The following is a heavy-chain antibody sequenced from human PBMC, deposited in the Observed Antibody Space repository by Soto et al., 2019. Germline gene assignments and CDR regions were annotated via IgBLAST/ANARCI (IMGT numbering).Heavy chain of an antibody. CDR1: GGSISSSSYY. Sequence: QLQLQESGPGLVKPSETLSLTCTVSGGSISSSSYYWGWIRQPPGKGLEWIGSIYYSGSTYYNPSLKSRVTISVDTSKNQFSLKLSSVTAADTAVYYCARLPRYSLDAFDIWGQGTMVTVSS. D-gene: IGHD5-12*01. J-gene: IGHJ3*02. CDR2: IYYSGST. CDR3: ARLPRYSLDAFDI. V-gene: IGHV4-39*01.